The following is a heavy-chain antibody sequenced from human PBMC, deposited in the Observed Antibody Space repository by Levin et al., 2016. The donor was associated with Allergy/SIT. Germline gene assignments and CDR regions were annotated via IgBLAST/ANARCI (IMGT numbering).Heavy chain of an antibody. D-gene: IGHD6-13*01. J-gene: IGHJ6*02. CDR3: LGGAAAGNYYYGMDV. V-gene: IGHV3-15*01. Sequence: WIRQPPGKGLEWVGRIKSKTDGGTTDYAAPVKGRFTISRDDSKNTLYLQMNSLKTEDTAVYYCLGGAAAGNYYYGMDVWGQGTTVTVSS. CDR2: IKSKTDGGTT.